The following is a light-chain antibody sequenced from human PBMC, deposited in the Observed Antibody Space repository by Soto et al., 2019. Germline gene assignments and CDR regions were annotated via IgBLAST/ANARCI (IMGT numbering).Light chain of an antibody. J-gene: IGKJ5*01. CDR3: QQRANRIT. V-gene: IGKV3-11*01. CDR2: DAS. CDR1: QSVSSY. Sequence: EIVLTQSPATLSLSPGERATLSCRASQSVSSYLAWYQQKPGQAPRLLIYDASNTATGIPARFSGSGSGTDFILTISNLEPDYFAVYCRQQRANRITLGPGTRLEIK.